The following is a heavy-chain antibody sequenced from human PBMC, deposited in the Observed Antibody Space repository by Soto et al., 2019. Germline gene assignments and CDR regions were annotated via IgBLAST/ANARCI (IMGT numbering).Heavy chain of an antibody. CDR2: IKPDGSYT. V-gene: IGHV3-74*01. CDR3: AGRGSGYYAD. Sequence: EVQLVESGGGLVQPGGSLRLTCVASGFSDSSSWMHWVRQAPGKGLVWVSRIKPDGSYTTYADSVKGRFTISRDNAKSTLYLQVTSLRAEDTAVYYCAGRGSGYYADWGQGTLVTVSS. CDR1: GFSDSSSW. J-gene: IGHJ4*02. D-gene: IGHD3-22*01.